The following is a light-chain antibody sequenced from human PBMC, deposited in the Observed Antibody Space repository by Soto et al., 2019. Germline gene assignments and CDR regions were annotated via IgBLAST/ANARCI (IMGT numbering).Light chain of an antibody. CDR2: DAS. Sequence: EIQMTQSPSTLSASVGDRVTITSRASQTISNWLAWYQQKPGKAPTLLIYDASTLERGVPSRFSGTGSGTEFTLSIDSLQPDDFATYYCQQYHTSSITFGQGTRLESK. V-gene: IGKV1-5*01. CDR1: QTISNW. J-gene: IGKJ5*01. CDR3: QQYHTSSIT.